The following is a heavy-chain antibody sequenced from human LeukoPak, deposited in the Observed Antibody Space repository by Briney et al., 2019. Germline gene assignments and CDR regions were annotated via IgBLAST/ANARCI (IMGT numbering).Heavy chain of an antibody. CDR1: GGSIRPFY. CDR3: ARAFYPGYYSYMAV. V-gene: IGHV4-59*01. J-gene: IGHJ6*03. Sequence: LETLFPTWTVSGGSIRPFYWSWVPQPPGEGLEWIGYIYYSGSTNYNPSLKSRVTISVDTSKNQFSLKLSSVTAADTAVYYCARAFYPGYYSYMAVWGKGTTVTVSS. D-gene: IGHD3-3*02. CDR2: IYYSGST.